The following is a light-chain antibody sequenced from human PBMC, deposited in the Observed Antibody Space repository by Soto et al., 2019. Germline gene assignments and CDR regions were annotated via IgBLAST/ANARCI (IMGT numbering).Light chain of an antibody. CDR3: QQYNSYSRT. CDR2: DAA. CDR1: QSISSY. V-gene: IGKV1-5*01. J-gene: IGKJ1*01. Sequence: DIQMTQSPSSLAASVGDRVTITCGASQSISSYLNWYQQKPGKAPKLLIYDAASLESGVPSRFSGSGSGTEFTLTISSLQPDDFATYYCQQYNSYSRTFGQGTKVDIK.